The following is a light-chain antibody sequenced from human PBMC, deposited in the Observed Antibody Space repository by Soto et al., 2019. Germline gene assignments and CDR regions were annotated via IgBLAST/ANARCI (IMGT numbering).Light chain of an antibody. Sequence: DIQMTQSPSSLSASVGDRVTITCWASQTIIKYLNWYQQKPGKAPKVLISAASSLQSGVPSRFSGSGSGTDFTLTISSLQPEDFATYYCQQSYSTPYTFGLGTKLEIK. CDR1: QTIIKY. J-gene: IGKJ2*01. CDR2: AAS. CDR3: QQSYSTPYT. V-gene: IGKV1-39*01.